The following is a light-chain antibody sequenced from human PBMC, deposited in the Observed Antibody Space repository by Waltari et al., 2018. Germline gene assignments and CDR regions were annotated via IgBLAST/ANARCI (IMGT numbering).Light chain of an antibody. V-gene: IGLV3-19*01. CDR3: HSRDASGVGGS. Sequence: SSELTQDPAVSVAMGQTVRITCQGDSLRRYYASWYQQRPGQAPILVMDDKNNRPSGVPDRFSGSNSHNTASLTITGAQAEDEASYYCHSRDASGVGGSFGGGTKLTVL. CDR2: DKN. CDR1: SLRRYY. J-gene: IGLJ2*01.